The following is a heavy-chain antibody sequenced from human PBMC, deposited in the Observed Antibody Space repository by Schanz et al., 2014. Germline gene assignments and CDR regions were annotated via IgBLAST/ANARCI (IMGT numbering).Heavy chain of an antibody. J-gene: IGHJ6*02. Sequence: QVQLQQWGAGLLKPSETLSLTCAVYGGSFSGYYWSWIRQPPGKGLEWMGYIYSLGSVDYNPSLNSRVPISLDTSKKKFSLRLSSVTAADTAVYYCARDSRYYGMDVWGQGTTVTVSS. V-gene: IGHV4-34*11. CDR1: GGSFSGYY. CDR2: IYSLGSV. CDR3: ARDSRYYGMDV.